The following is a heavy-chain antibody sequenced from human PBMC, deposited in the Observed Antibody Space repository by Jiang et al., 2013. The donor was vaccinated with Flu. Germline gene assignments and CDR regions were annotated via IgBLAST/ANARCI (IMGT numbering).Heavy chain of an antibody. CDR2: IKDDGGEE. J-gene: IGHJ4*02. CDR1: GFIFSNYW. V-gene: IGHV3-7*03. Sequence: LVESGGDLVQPGGSLRLSCAASGFIFSNYWMRWVRQAPGKGLECVANIKDDGGEEYYVDSVRGRFTISRDNSKNSLYLQMNSLRVEDTAVYYCATAVRSSPIDYWGQGTLVAVSS. CDR3: ATAVRSSPIDY.